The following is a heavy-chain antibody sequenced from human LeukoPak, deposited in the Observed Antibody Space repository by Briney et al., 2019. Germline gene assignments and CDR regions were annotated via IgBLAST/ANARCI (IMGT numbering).Heavy chain of an antibody. Sequence: GGSLRLSCAASGFTFSSYSMNWVRQAPGKGLECVSSISSSSSYIYYADSVKGRFTISRDNAKNSLYLQMNSLRAEDTAVYYCAGALPGYYDSSGYLDYWGQGTLVTVSS. V-gene: IGHV3-21*01. D-gene: IGHD3-22*01. J-gene: IGHJ4*02. CDR2: ISSSSSYI. CDR3: AGALPGYYDSSGYLDY. CDR1: GFTFSSYS.